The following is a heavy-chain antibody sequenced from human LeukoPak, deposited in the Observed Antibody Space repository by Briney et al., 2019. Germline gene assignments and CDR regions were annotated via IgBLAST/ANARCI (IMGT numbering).Heavy chain of an antibody. Sequence: SETLSLTCTVSGVSISGISWSWIRQPPGKALEWIGYLSDSGTTSYNPSLKSRVSISGDTSRNQFSLNLTSVTAADTAVYYCARHACWGTYPFNTWGQGALVTVSS. CDR1: GVSISGIS. V-gene: IGHV4-59*08. J-gene: IGHJ5*02. CDR2: LSDSGTT. CDR3: ARHACWGTYPFNT. D-gene: IGHD3-10*02.